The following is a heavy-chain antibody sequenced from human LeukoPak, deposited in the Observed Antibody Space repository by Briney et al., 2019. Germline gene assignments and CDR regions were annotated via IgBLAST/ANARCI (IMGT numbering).Heavy chain of an antibody. CDR2: IDHSGST. CDR3: ARDGSNWSNDYYHGVDV. Sequence: SETLSLTCAVYGGSFSDYYWSWIRQSPGKGLEWIGEIDHSGSTNYNPSLKSRVTISVDTSKNQLSLKLSSVTAADTAVYYCARDGSNWSNDYYHGVDVWGQGTTVTVSS. CDR1: GGSFSDYY. J-gene: IGHJ6*02. V-gene: IGHV4-34*01. D-gene: IGHD4-11*01.